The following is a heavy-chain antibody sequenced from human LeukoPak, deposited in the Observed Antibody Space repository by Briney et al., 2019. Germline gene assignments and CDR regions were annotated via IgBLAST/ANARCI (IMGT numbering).Heavy chain of an antibody. D-gene: IGHD5-24*01. CDR3: ARGLGEGYPDY. J-gene: IGHJ4*02. CDR2: IKHGGFT. Sequence: PSETLSLTCAVHGGSFSGFYWTWMRQPPGKELEWIGEIKHGGFTSYHPSLKGRVTMSEDTSNNQFSLKLTSVTAADTAVYYCARGLGEGYPDYWGLGTLVTVSS. V-gene: IGHV4-34*01. CDR1: GGSFSGFY.